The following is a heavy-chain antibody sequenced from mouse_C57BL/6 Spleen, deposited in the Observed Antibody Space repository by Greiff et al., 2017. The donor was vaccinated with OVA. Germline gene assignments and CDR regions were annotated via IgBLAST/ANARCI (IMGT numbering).Heavy chain of an antibody. CDR1: GFTFSSYA. V-gene: IGHV5-9-1*02. D-gene: IGHD2-1*01. Sequence: VQLKESGEGLVKPGGSLKLSCAASGFTFSSYAMSWVRQTPEKRLEWVAYISSGGDYIYYADTVKGRFTISRDNARNTRYLQMSSRKSEDTAMYYCTRDGNYYWGQGTTLTVSS. CDR3: TRDGNYY. J-gene: IGHJ2*01. CDR2: ISSGGDYI.